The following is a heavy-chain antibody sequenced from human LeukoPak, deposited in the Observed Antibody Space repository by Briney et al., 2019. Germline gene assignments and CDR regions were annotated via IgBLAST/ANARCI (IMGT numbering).Heavy chain of an antibody. D-gene: IGHD2-2*01. CDR2: ISGSGGST. Sequence: GGSLRLSCAASGFTFSSYAMSWVRQAPGKGLEWVSAISGSGGSTYYADSVKGRFTISRDNSKSTLYLQMNSLRAEDTAVYYCAKDRRYCSSTSCYRDFDYWGQGTLVTVSS. CDR1: GFTFSSYA. V-gene: IGHV3-23*01. J-gene: IGHJ4*02. CDR3: AKDRRYCSSTSCYRDFDY.